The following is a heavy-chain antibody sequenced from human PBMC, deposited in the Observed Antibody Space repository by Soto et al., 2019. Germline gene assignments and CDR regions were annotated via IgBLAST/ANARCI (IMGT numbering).Heavy chain of an antibody. CDR3: AKSPGGRFLEWLDY. CDR2: ISGSGGST. V-gene: IGHV3-23*01. J-gene: IGHJ4*02. Sequence: GGSLRLSCAASGFTFSSYAMSWVRQAPGKGLEWVSAISGSGGSTYYADSVKGRFTISRDNSKNTLYLQMNSLRAEDTAVYYCAKSPGGRFLEWLDYWGQGTLVTVSS. CDR1: GFTFSSYA. D-gene: IGHD3-3*01.